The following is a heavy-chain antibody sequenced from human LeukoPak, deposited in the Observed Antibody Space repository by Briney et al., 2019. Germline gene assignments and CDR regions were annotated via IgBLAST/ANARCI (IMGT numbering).Heavy chain of an antibody. Sequence: GRSLRLSCTASGFRFGGYSIHWVRRAPGKGLEWLSYISVSGTIHADSVMGRVTVSRDNAKNSLYLQMNSLRAEDTAVYYCARIRGSTLPISYMDVWGKGTTVTVSS. V-gene: IGHV3-48*04. D-gene: IGHD6-13*01. CDR2: ISVSGT. CDR1: GFRFGGYS. CDR3: ARIRGSTLPISYMDV. J-gene: IGHJ6*03.